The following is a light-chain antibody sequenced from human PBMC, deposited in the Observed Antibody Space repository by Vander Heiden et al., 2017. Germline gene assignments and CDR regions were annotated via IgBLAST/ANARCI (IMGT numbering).Light chain of an antibody. V-gene: IGKV1-39*01. CDR1: QSISSY. CDR2: AAS. J-gene: IGKJ3*01. CDR3: QQCYSTPVT. Sequence: DIQMTQSPSSLSASVGDRVTITCRASQSISSYLNWYQQKPGKAPKLLIYAASSLQSGVPSRFSGSGSGTDFTRTISRLQPEDFATYYCQQCYSTPVTFGHGTKVDIK.